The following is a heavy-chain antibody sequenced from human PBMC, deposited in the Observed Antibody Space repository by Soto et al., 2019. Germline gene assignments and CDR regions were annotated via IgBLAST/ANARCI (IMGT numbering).Heavy chain of an antibody. Sequence: ASVKVSCKAPGYTFTSYGISWVRQAPGQGLEWMGWISAYNGNTNYAQKLQGRVTMTTDTSTSTAYMELRSLRSDDTAVYYCARDFSGWYGGHYYYYYGMDVWGQGTTVTVSS. V-gene: IGHV1-18*04. J-gene: IGHJ6*02. D-gene: IGHD6-19*01. CDR3: ARDFSGWYGGHYYYYYGMDV. CDR2: ISAYNGNT. CDR1: GYTFTSYG.